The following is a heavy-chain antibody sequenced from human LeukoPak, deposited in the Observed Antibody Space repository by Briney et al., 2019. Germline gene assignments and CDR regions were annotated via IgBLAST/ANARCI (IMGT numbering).Heavy chain of an antibody. CDR3: ARGRNIEMTTMSGGSDY. J-gene: IGHJ4*02. CDR1: GYTFTDYY. Sequence: ASVKVSCKASGYTFTDYYMHWVRQAPGQGREWMGWLNPNSGDTNYAQKFQGRGSMTRDTSISTAYMDLSDLRSDDTAVYYCARGRNIEMTTMSGGSDYWGQGTLVTVSS. V-gene: IGHV1-2*02. D-gene: IGHD5-24*01. CDR2: LNPNSGDT.